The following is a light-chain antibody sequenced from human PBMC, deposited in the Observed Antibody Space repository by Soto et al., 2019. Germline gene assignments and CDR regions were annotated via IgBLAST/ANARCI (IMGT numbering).Light chain of an antibody. V-gene: IGKV1-27*01. Sequence: DIQMIQSPSSLSAYVGSRVTISCRASQDIGNHLAWYQQKPGKVPKLLIHAASTLQSGVPSRFSGSGSGTDFTLTISSLQPEDVATYFCEMYNIAPLLTFGQGTRLEIK. CDR1: QDIGNH. CDR3: EMYNIAPLLT. CDR2: AAS. J-gene: IGKJ5*01.